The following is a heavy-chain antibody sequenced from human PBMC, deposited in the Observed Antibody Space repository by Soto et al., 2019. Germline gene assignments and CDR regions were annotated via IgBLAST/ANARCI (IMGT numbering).Heavy chain of an antibody. CDR3: ARDELHYYDSSGYYPRGYYYGMDV. D-gene: IGHD3-22*01. Sequence: QVQLVQSGAEVKKPGSSVKVSCKASGGTFSSYAISWARQAPGQGLEWMGGIIPIFGTANYAQKFQGRVTITADESTSTAYMELSSLRSEDTAVYYCARDELHYYDSSGYYPRGYYYGMDVWGQGTTVTVSS. V-gene: IGHV1-69*01. CDR2: IIPIFGTA. CDR1: GGTFSSYA. J-gene: IGHJ6*02.